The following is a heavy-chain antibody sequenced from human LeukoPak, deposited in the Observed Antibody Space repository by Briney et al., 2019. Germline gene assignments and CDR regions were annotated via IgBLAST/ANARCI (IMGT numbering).Heavy chain of an antibody. J-gene: IGHJ4*02. CDR2: ISSSGDYK. D-gene: IGHD1-26*01. CDR1: GFTFTTYS. V-gene: IGHV3-21*01. CDR3: ARGAIVGKTGVFDY. Sequence: PGGSLRLSCAASGFTFTTYSLNWVRQAPGKGLEWVSSISSSGDYKYYANSMKGRFTISRDNAKNSLYLQMNSLRAEGTAVYYCARGAIVGKTGVFDYWGQGTLVTVSS.